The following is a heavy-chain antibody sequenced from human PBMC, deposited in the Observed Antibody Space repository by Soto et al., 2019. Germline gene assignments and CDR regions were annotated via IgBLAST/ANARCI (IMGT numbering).Heavy chain of an antibody. CDR3: TRALYDSSGYYYLYPSGFDP. D-gene: IGHD3-22*01. V-gene: IGHV3-49*03. J-gene: IGHJ5*02. Sequence: GSLRLSCTASGFTFGDYAMSWFRQAPGKGLEWVGFIRSKAYGGTTEYAASVKGRFTISRDDSKSIAYPQMNGLKTEDTAVYYCTRALYDSSGYYYLYPSGFDPWGQGTLVTVSS. CDR1: GFTFGDYA. CDR2: IRSKAYGGTT.